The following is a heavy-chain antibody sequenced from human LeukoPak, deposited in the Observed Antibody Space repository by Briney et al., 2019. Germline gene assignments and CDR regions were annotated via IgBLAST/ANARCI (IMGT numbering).Heavy chain of an antibody. V-gene: IGHV3-73*01. CDR3: RAAADLNDY. CDR1: GFTFSGSA. Sequence: GGSLKLSCAASGFTFSGSAMHWVRQASGKGLDWLGRIRSKADSYTTAYAASVKGRFIVYRNDSKNAEYLQMNSLKTEDTAVYYCRAAADLNDYWGQGTLVAVSS. J-gene: IGHJ4*02. D-gene: IGHD6-13*01. CDR2: IRSKADSYTT.